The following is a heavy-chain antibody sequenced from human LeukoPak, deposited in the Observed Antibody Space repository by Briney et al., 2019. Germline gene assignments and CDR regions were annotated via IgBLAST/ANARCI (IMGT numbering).Heavy chain of an antibody. CDR2: ISAYNGNT. Sequence: ASVKVSCKAAGYTFTSYGISWVRQAPGQGLEWMGWISAYNGNTNYAQKLQGRVTMTTDTSTSTAYMELRSLRSDDMAVYYCARELNYYDSSGYYVYFDYWGQGTLVTVSS. CDR1: GYTFTSYG. D-gene: IGHD3-22*01. CDR3: ARELNYYDSSGYYVYFDY. J-gene: IGHJ4*02. V-gene: IGHV1-18*03.